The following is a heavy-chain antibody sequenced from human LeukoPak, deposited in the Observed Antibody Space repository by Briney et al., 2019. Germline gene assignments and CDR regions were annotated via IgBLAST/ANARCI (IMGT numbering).Heavy chain of an antibody. J-gene: IGHJ5*02. Sequence: MTSETLSLTCANYGGPFSGFFWSWIRQPPGKGLEWIGEINDGGRTNYNPSLQSQVTISIDTSKNQFSLKLTSVTAADTAVYYCAQASSYTEAIRYNPSWFGPWGQGTLVTVSS. V-gene: IGHV4-34*01. CDR3: AQASSYTEAIRYNPSWFGP. CDR2: INDGGRT. CDR1: GGPFSGFF. D-gene: IGHD3-10*01.